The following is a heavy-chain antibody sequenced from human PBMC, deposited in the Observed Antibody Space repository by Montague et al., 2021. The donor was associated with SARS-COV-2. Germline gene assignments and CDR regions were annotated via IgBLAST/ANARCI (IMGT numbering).Heavy chain of an antibody. CDR1: GGSISSSNYY. J-gene: IGHJ6*02. Sequence: SETLSLTCTVPGGSISSSNYYWGWLRQPPGKGLEWIGNMYYSGSTYYNPSLKSRVTISIDTSKNQFSLKLSSVTAADTAVYYCARDDIVLQGVTKGMDVWGQGTTVTVSS. D-gene: IGHD3-10*01. CDR2: MYYSGST. CDR3: ARDDIVLQGVTKGMDV. V-gene: IGHV4-39*07.